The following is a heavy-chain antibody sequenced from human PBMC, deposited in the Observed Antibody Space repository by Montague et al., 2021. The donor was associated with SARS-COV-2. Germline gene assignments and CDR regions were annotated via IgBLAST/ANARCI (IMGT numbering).Heavy chain of an antibody. J-gene: IGHJ4*02. Sequence: TLSLTCTVSGASISSSENSWGWIRQSPGKGLEWFGSIFYSGTTYFNPSFRSRIAISVDTSKNQFSLKVTSVTAADTAVYYCARHVTFGGVVVALDYWGQGHRVSVSS. V-gene: IGHV4-39*01. CDR3: ARHVTFGGVVVALDY. CDR2: IFYSGTT. CDR1: GASISSSENS. D-gene: IGHD3-16*02.